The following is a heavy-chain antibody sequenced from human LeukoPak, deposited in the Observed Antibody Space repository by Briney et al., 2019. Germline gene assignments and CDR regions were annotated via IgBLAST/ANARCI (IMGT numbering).Heavy chain of an antibody. D-gene: IGHD3-3*01. CDR1: GFTFSSPA. CDR3: AKDRVAGPEGWFDP. V-gene: IGHV3-23*01. J-gene: IGHJ5*02. Sequence: GSLRLSCAASGFTFSSPAMSWVRQAPGKGLEWVSAISNNGGYTYYADSVQGRFTISRDNSKSTLCLQMNSLRAEDTAVYHCAKDRVAGPEGWFDPWGQGTLVTVSS. CDR2: ISNNGGYT.